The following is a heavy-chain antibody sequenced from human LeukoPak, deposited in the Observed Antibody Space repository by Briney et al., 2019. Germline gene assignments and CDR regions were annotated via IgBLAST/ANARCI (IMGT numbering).Heavy chain of an antibody. CDR3: ARGFGQWLLPDAFDI. Sequence: ASVKVSCKASGYTFTGYYMHWVRQAPGQGLEWMGRINPNSGGTNYAQKFQGRVTMTRDTSISTAYMELSRLRSDDTAMYYCARGFGQWLLPDAFDIWGQGTMVTVSS. V-gene: IGHV1-2*06. CDR2: INPNSGGT. D-gene: IGHD6-19*01. J-gene: IGHJ3*02. CDR1: GYTFTGYY.